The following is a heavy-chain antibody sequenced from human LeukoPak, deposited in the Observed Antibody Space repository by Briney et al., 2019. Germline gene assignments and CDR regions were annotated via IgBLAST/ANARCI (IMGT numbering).Heavy chain of an antibody. CDR3: ARNRYGYNFGY. V-gene: IGHV1-2*02. Sequence: ASVKVSFKASGYTFTDYYFHWVRQAPGQGLEWMGWINPNSGGTNYAQKFQGRVTMTRDTSISTTHMELSSLTSDDTAVYYCARNRYGYNFGYWAQGTLVTVSS. CDR1: GYTFTDYY. D-gene: IGHD5-24*01. J-gene: IGHJ4*02. CDR2: INPNSGGT.